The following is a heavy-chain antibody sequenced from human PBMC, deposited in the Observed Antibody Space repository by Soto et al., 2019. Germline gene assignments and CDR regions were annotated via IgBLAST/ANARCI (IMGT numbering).Heavy chain of an antibody. CDR2: ISGSGGST. CDR3: PRGGSSSCGMDV. D-gene: IGHD2-15*01. CDR1: GFTFSSYA. J-gene: IGHJ6*02. Sequence: GGSLRLSCAASGFTFSSYAMSWVRQAPGKGLEWVSAISGSGGSTYYADSVKGRFTISRDNSKNTLYLQMNSLRAEDTAVYYCPRGGSSSCGMDVWGQGTTVTVSS. V-gene: IGHV3-23*01.